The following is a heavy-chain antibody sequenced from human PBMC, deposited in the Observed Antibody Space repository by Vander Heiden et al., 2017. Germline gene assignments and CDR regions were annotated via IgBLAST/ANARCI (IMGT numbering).Heavy chain of an antibody. Sequence: QVQLVQSGAEVKKPGASVNVSCKASGYIFTSYDISWVRQATGQGLEWMGWMNPNSGNTGYAQKFQGRVTMTRNTSISTAYMELSSLRSEDTAVYYCASPLWFGEIYGMDVWGQGTTVTVSS. CDR1: GYIFTSYD. CDR2: MNPNSGNT. V-gene: IGHV1-8*01. J-gene: IGHJ6*02. CDR3: ASPLWFGEIYGMDV. D-gene: IGHD3-10*01.